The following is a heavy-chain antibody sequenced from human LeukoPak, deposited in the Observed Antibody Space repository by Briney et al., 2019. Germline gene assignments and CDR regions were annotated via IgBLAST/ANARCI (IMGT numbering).Heavy chain of an antibody. CDR1: GDSLSGASYF. D-gene: IGHD4-17*01. CDR3: ATARAEYGDYNSYYYMDV. J-gene: IGHJ6*03. V-gene: IGHV4-61*02. CDR2: IYSSGTT. Sequence: SETLSLTCNVSGDSLSGASYFWTWVRQPAGKGLEWIYCIYSSGTTYYNPALKTRVTISLEKSQNQCSLDLNYVTAADTAVYFCATARAEYGDYNSYYYMDVWGKGTTVTVSS.